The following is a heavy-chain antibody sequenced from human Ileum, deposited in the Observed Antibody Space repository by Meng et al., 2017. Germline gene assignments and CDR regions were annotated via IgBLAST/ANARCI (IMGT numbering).Heavy chain of an antibody. CDR3: ARGPYYYRSGSYGHLRYFTL. J-gene: IGHJ2*01. CDR1: GFTVSNNY. V-gene: IGHV3-66*02. Sequence: GGSLRLSCAASGFTVSNNYMSWVRQAPGKGLECVSVIYTDGSTYFADSVKGRCSMSRDNSRNTLYLQMNSLRTEDTAVYYCARGPYYYRSGSYGHLRYFTLWGRGTLVTVSS. D-gene: IGHD3-10*01. CDR2: IYTDGST.